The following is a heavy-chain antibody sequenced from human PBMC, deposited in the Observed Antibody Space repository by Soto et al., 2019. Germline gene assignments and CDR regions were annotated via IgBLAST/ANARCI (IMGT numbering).Heavy chain of an antibody. Sequence: EASVKVSCKVSGYSLTELSIHWVRQAPEKGLEWMGSFDPEDGQTINKQKFQDRVTRTGDTSSDTGYMELSNLRSEDTAIYYCATSLELPLGVDIWGQGTTVTVSS. V-gene: IGHV1-24*01. CDR2: FDPEDGQT. CDR3: ATSLELPLGVDI. CDR1: GYSLTELS. J-gene: IGHJ6*02. D-gene: IGHD1-7*01.